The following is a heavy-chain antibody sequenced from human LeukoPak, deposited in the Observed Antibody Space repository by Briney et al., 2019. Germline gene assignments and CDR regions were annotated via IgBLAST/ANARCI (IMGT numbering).Heavy chain of an antibody. CDR3: ARDGVLGIAARSWFDF. V-gene: IGHV4-39*07. CDR2: IYYSGST. J-gene: IGHJ4*02. Sequence: SETLSLTCTVSGGSISSSHYYWDWIRQPPGKGLEWIRNIYYSGSTYYNPSLKSRVTISVDTSKNQFSLKLSSVTAADTAVYYCARDGVLGIAARSWFDFWGQGTLVTVSS. D-gene: IGHD6-6*01. CDR1: GGSISSSHYY.